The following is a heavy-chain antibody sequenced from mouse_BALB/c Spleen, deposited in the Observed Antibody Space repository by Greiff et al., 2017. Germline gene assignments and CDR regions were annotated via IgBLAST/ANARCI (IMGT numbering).Heavy chain of an antibody. D-gene: IGHD2-12*01. Sequence: QVQLKQPGAELVKPGASVKMSCKASGYTFTSYWMHWVKQRPGQGLEWIGTIDPSDSYTSYNQKFKGKATLTVDTSSSTAYMQLSSLTSEDSAVYYCTRTGYYTYAMDYWGQGTSVTVSS. J-gene: IGHJ4*01. V-gene: IGHV1S127*01. CDR2: IDPSDSYT. CDR1: GYTFTSYW. CDR3: TRTGYYTYAMDY.